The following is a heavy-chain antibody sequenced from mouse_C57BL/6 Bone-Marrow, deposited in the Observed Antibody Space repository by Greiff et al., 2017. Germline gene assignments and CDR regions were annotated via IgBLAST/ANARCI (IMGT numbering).Heavy chain of an antibody. CDR3: ARRSLWLRYFDV. CDR2: ISSGSSTI. D-gene: IGHD2-2*01. J-gene: IGHJ1*03. CDR1: GFTFSDYG. Sequence: EVKVEESGGGLVKPGGSLKLSCAASGFTFSDYGMHWVRQAPEKGLEWVAYISSGSSTIYYADTVKGRFTISRDNAKNTLFLQMTSLRSEDTAMYYCARRSLWLRYFDVWGTGTTVTVSS. V-gene: IGHV5-17*01.